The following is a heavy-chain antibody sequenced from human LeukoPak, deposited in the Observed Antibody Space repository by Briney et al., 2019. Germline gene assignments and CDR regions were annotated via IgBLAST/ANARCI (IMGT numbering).Heavy chain of an antibody. Sequence: SVKVSCKASGGTFNIYAISWVRQAPGQGGEWMGGIIPIFGTANYTQKFQGRVTITADKVTSTAYMEMRRQREGETGVYYCASAVRGVIGEIFSSYYYYYGMDVWGKGTTVTVSS. V-gene: IGHV1-69*06. CDR3: ASAVRGVIGEIFSSYYYYYGMDV. D-gene: IGHD3-10*01. CDR2: IIPIFGTA. CDR1: GGTFNIYA. J-gene: IGHJ6*04.